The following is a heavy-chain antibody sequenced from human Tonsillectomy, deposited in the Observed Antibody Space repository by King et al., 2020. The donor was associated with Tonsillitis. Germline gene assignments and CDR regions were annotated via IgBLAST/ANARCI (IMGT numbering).Heavy chain of an antibody. CDR3: ARAHANYFDSSGYYIYEYYYYMDV. CDR1: GGFISSYY. J-gene: IGHJ6*03. Sequence: QVQLQESGPGLVKPSETLSLTCTVSGGFISSYYWNWIRQPPGKGLEWIGYIYYSGSTNYNPSLKSRVSISVDTSKNQFSLKLSSVTAADTAVYYCARAHANYFDSSGYYIYEYYYYMDVWGKGTTVTVSS. D-gene: IGHD3-22*01. V-gene: IGHV4-59*08. CDR2: IYYSGST.